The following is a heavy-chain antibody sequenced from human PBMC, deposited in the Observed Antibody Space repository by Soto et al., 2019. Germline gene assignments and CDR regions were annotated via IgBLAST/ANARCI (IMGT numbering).Heavy chain of an antibody. J-gene: IGHJ6*02. CDR1: GYTFTGYY. V-gene: IGHV1-2*04. Sequence: AASLTVSCKASGYTFTGYYMHWVRQAPGQGLEWMGWINPNSGGTNYAQKFQGWVTMTRYTSISTAYMELSRLRSDDTGVYYCARDRVGYGMDVWGQGTTDTVSS. D-gene: IGHD2-15*01. CDR2: INPNSGGT. CDR3: ARDRVGYGMDV.